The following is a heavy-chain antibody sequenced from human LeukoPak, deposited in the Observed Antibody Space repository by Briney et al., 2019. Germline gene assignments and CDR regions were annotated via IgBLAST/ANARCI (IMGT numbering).Heavy chain of an antibody. Sequence: SETLSLSCTVSGGSISGSSYYGGWIRQPPGKGLEWIGSISYSGTTYYNPSLKSRVTISLDTSKNQFSLKLSSVTAADTAVYFCARDSCASTSCRKKFDYWGQGTLVTVSS. V-gene: IGHV4-39*07. D-gene: IGHD2-2*01. J-gene: IGHJ4*02. CDR1: GGSISGSSYY. CDR2: ISYSGTT. CDR3: ARDSCASTSCRKKFDY.